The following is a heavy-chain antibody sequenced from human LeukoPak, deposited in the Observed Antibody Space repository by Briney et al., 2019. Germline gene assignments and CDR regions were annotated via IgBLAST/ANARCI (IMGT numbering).Heavy chain of an antibody. CDR1: GGSISSGYY. V-gene: IGHV4-38-2*02. J-gene: IGHJ5*02. D-gene: IGHD6-19*01. CDR3: ASGIAVASWFDP. CDR2: IYHSGST. Sequence: SQTLSLTCTVSGGSISSGYYWGWIRQPPGKGLEWIGSIYHSGSTYYNPSLKSRVTISVDTSKNQFSLKLSSVTAADTAVYYCASGIAVASWFDPWGQGTLVTVSS.